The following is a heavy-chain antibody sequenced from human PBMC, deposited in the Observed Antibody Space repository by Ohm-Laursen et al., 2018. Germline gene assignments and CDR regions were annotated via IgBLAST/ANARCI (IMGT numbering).Heavy chain of an antibody. V-gene: IGHV3-49*04. CDR1: GFTFGDYA. D-gene: IGHD6-19*01. CDR2: IRSKAYGGTT. J-gene: IGHJ4*02. CDR3: TRDFSSGLDY. Sequence: SLRLSCAASGFTFGDYAMSWVRQAPVKGLEWVGFIRSKAYGGTTEYAASVKGRFTISRDDSKSIAYLQMNSLKTEDTAVYYCTRDFSSGLDYWGQGTLVTVSS.